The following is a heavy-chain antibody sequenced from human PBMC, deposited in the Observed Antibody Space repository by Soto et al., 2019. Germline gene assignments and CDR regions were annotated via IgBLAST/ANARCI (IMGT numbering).Heavy chain of an antibody. CDR2: IDVGSGNT. Sequence: SVKVSCKASGFTFTSSAVQWVRQARGQRLEWIGWIDVGSGNTNYAQKFQERVTITRDMSTSTAYMELSSLRSEDTAVYYCAAVPKSIAANYWGQGTLVTVSS. CDR3: AAVPKSIAANY. CDR1: GFTFTSSA. D-gene: IGHD6-6*01. V-gene: IGHV1-58*01. J-gene: IGHJ4*02.